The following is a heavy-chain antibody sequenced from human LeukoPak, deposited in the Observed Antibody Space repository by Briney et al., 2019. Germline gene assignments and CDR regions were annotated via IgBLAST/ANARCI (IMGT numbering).Heavy chain of an antibody. D-gene: IGHD2-15*01. Sequence: ASVKVSCKASGYTFTSYYMHWVRQAPGQGLEWMGIINPSGGSTSYAQKSQGRVTMTRDTSTSTVYMELSSLRSEDTAVYYCARATVEEVVAASLDYWGQGTLVTVSS. CDR1: GYTFTSYY. J-gene: IGHJ4*02. V-gene: IGHV1-46*01. CDR3: ARATVEEVVAASLDY. CDR2: INPSGGST.